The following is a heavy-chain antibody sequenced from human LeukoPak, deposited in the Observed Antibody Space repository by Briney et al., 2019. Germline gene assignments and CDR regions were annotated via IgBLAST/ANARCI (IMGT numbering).Heavy chain of an antibody. CDR2: INLNSGVT. V-gene: IGHV1-2*02. J-gene: IGHJ6*02. CDR1: GYTFTAYH. Sequence: ASVKVSCKASGYTFTAYHFHWVRLAPGQGLEWMGWINLNSGVTRYAQKFQDRVTMTRDTSITTAYMELSRLRSDDTAVYYCARDETAATGIAMDVWGQGTTVTDSS. D-gene: IGHD6-13*01. CDR3: ARDETAATGIAMDV.